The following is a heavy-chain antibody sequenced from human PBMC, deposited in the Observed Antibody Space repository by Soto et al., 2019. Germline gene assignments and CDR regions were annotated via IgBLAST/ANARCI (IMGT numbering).Heavy chain of an antibody. V-gene: IGHV1-69*06. CDR3: AREGPGAACSSGACFDP. D-gene: IGHD6-13*01. CDR1: GGTFSSYA. Sequence: ASVKVSCKASGGTFSSYAISWVRQAPGQGLEWRGGIIPTFGTANYAQKFQGRVTITADKSTSTACMELSSLRSEDTAVYYCAREGPGAACSSGACFDPWGQGTLVTVSS. CDR2: IIPTFGTA. J-gene: IGHJ5*02.